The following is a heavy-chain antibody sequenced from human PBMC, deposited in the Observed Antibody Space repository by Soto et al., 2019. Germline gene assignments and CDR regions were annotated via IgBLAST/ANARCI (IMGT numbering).Heavy chain of an antibody. CDR2: IWYDGSNK. J-gene: IGHJ6*02. Sequence: QVQLVESGGGVVQPGRSLRLSCAASGFTFSSYGMHWVRQAPGKGLEWVAVIWYDGSNKYYADSVKGRFTISRDNSKNTLYLQMNSLRAEDTAVYYCARVGLWWTYYYAMDVWGQGTTVTVSS. V-gene: IGHV3-33*01. D-gene: IGHD5-18*01. CDR3: ARVGLWWTYYYAMDV. CDR1: GFTFSSYG.